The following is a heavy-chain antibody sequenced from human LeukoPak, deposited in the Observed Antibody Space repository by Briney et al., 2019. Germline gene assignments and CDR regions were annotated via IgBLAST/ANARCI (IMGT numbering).Heavy chain of an antibody. V-gene: IGHV3-48*04. CDR1: GFTFSSYG. Sequence: PGGSLRLSCAGSGFTFSSYGMSWVRQAPGKGLEWVSYISNSGSTIYYADSVKGRFTISRDNAKNSLYLQMDSLRAEDTAVYYCARVDPGSYLMFYYVDFWGQGTLVTVSS. D-gene: IGHD3-10*01. J-gene: IGHJ4*02. CDR2: ISNSGSTI. CDR3: ARVDPGSYLMFYYVDF.